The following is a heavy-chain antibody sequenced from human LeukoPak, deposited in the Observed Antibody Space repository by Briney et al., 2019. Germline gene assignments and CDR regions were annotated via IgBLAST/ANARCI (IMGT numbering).Heavy chain of an antibody. CDR2: ISDDGSNK. CDR1: GLTFSSYG. Sequence: GGSLRLSCAPSGLTFSSYGMHWVRQAPGKGLEWVAVISDDGSNKYYGDSVKGRFTISRDNSKNTLYLQMNSLRAEDTAVYYCAKEGSYGMDVWGQGTTVTVSS. V-gene: IGHV3-30*18. J-gene: IGHJ6*02. CDR3: AKEGSYGMDV.